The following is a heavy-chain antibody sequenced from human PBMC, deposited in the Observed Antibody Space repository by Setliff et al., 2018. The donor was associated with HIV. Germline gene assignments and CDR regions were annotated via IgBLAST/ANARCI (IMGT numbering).Heavy chain of an antibody. CDR2: IYYSGST. V-gene: IGHV4-59*11. D-gene: IGHD4-4*01. CDR3: TRGGSMTTLTT. CDR1: GGSITSHY. J-gene: IGHJ4*02. Sequence: SETLSLTCAVSGGSITSHYWSWIRQPPGKGLEWIGYIYYSGSTKYNPSLKSRVTISVDTSKNHFSLKLSSVTAADTAVYYCTRGGSMTTLTTWGQGTLVTVSS.